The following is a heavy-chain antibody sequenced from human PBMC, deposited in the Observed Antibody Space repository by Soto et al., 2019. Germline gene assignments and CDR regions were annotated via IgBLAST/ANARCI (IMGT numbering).Heavy chain of an antibody. V-gene: IGHV1-69*04. CDR1: GYIFTNYD. CDR3: ARGPGGPDGPGDY. Sequence: APVKVSCKASGYIFTNYDISWVRQAPGQGLEWMGRIIPILGIANYAQKFQGRVTITRDTSASTAYMELSSLRSEDTAVYYCARGPGGPDGPGDYWGQGTLVTVSS. CDR2: IIPILGIA. D-gene: IGHD2-15*01. J-gene: IGHJ4*02.